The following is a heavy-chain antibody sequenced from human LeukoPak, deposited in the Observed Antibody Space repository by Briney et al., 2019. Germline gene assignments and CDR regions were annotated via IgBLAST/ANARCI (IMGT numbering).Heavy chain of an antibody. CDR3: ARALDSSGYYYAY. CDR1: GGSITNYC. J-gene: IGHJ4*02. D-gene: IGHD3-22*01. Sequence: PSETLSLTCTVSGGSITNYCWSWIRQPAGKGLEWIGRFYASGSTNHTPPSGSTNYNPSLKSRVTMSVDTSKNQFSLKLNSVTAADGALYYCARALDSSGYYYAYWGQGTLATVSS. V-gene: IGHV4-4*07. CDR2: FYASGSTNHTPPSGST.